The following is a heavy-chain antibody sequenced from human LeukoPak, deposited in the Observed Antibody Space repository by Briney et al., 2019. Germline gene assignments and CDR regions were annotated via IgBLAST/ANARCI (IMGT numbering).Heavy chain of an antibody. Sequence: ASVKVSCKASGYTFTDYYMHWVRQAPGQGLEWMGWISPNTGGTNYAQKFEGRVTMTRDTSIRTAYMELSRLTSDDTAVYYCERDTKTTVTTAGYWGQGTLVTVSS. V-gene: IGHV1-2*02. CDR2: ISPNTGGT. CDR1: GYTFTDYY. J-gene: IGHJ4*02. CDR3: ERDTKTTVTTAGY. D-gene: IGHD4-17*01.